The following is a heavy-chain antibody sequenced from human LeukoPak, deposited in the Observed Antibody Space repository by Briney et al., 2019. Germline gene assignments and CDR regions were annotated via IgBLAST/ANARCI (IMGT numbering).Heavy chain of an antibody. CDR1: GFTFSSYG. D-gene: IGHD6-13*01. V-gene: IGHV3-30*18. Sequence: QPGGSLRLCCVASGFTFSSYGMHWVRQAPGKGLEWVAVISYDGSNKYYADSVKGRFTISRDNSKNTLYLQMNSLRAEDTAVYYCAKDHGGIAIWGQGTMVTVSS. CDR2: ISYDGSNK. CDR3: AKDHGGIAI. J-gene: IGHJ3*02.